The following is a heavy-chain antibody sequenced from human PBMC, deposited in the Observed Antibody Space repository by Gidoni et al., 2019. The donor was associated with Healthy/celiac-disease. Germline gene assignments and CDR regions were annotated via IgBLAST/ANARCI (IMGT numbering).Heavy chain of an antibody. CDR2: IPYDGSNK. J-gene: IGHJ6*02. V-gene: IGHV3-30*04. Sequence: QVQLVESGGGVVKPGRSLRLSCAASGFTFSSYAMHWVRQAPGKGLEWVAVIPYDGSNKYYADSVKGRFTISRDNSKNTLYLQMNSLGAEDTAVYYCARSLQRYCSGGSCFGYYYYGMDVWGQGTTVTVSS. CDR1: GFTFSSYA. CDR3: ARSLQRYCSGGSCFGYYYYGMDV. D-gene: IGHD2-15*01.